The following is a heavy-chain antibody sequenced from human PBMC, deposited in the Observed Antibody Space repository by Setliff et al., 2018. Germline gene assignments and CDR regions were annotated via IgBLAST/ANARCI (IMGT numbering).Heavy chain of an antibody. Sequence: SETLSLTCTVSGGSISSGSYYWGWIRQPPRKGLEWIGSIHYSGSTYYNPSLKSRVTISVDTSKNQFSLKLDSVIVADTAVYYCAGHRGVEGTPVDYWGQGTLVTSPQ. D-gene: IGHD3-10*01. CDR1: GGSISSGSYY. V-gene: IGHV4-39*01. J-gene: IGHJ4*02. CDR2: IHYSGST. CDR3: AGHRGVEGTPVDY.